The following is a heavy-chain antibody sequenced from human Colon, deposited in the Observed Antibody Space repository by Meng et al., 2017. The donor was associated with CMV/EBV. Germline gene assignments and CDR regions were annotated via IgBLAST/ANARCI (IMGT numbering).Heavy chain of an antibody. CDR1: GYSFTTYW. V-gene: IGHV5-51*01. D-gene: IGHD3-3*01. Sequence: GGSLRLSCKGSGYSFTTYWIGWVRQMPGKGLEWMGIIYPRDSDIRYNPSFQGHVTISADKSISTAYLQWSSLKASDTAMYYCARQTDFWGGLDVWGQGTLVTVSS. CDR2: IYPRDSDI. CDR3: ARQTDFWGGLDV. J-gene: IGHJ6*02.